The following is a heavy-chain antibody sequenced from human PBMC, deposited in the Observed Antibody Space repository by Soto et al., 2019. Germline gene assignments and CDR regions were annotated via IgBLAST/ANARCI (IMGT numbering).Heavy chain of an antibody. CDR3: SRYTSLSPFDY. V-gene: IGHV1-2*04. Sequence: ASVKVSCKASGHTLPDYTVHWVRQAPGQGLEWMGWVNPKSGVTKYAQKFQGWVTMTGDTSNSTAYMELSRLAYDDTAVYYCSRYTSLSPFDYWGQGTLVTVSS. D-gene: IGHD3-16*02. CDR1: GHTLPDYT. CDR2: VNPKSGVT. J-gene: IGHJ4*02.